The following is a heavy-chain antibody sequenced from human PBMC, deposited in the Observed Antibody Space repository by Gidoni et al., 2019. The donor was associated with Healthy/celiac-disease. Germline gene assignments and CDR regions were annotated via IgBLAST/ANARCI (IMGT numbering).Heavy chain of an antibody. Sequence: EVQLVESGGGLVQPGGSLRLSCAASGFTFSIYSLNWVRQAPGKGLELVSYISSSSSTIYYADSVKGRFTISRDNAKNSLYLQMNSLRAEDTAVYYCARDSRYYYDSSGYYYFDYWGQGTLVTVSS. D-gene: IGHD3-22*01. J-gene: IGHJ4*02. CDR1: GFTFSIYS. V-gene: IGHV3-48*01. CDR2: ISSSSSTI. CDR3: ARDSRYYYDSSGYYYFDY.